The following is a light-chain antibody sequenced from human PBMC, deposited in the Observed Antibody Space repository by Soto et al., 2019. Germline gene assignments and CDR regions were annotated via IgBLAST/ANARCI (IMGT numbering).Light chain of an antibody. V-gene: IGKV4-1*01. CDR1: QSVLYSSNNKNY. CDR2: WAS. Sequence: DIVMTQSPDSLAVSLGERATINCKSSQSVLYSSNNKNYLAWYQQKPGQPPELLIYWASTRESGVPDRFSGSGSGTDFTLTIRSRQAEDVAVYYCQQYYTTPLTFGGGTKVEIK. CDR3: QQYYTTPLT. J-gene: IGKJ4*01.